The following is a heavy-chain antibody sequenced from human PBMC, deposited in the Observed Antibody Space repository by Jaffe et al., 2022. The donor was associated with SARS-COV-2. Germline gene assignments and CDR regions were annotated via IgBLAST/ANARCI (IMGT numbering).Heavy chain of an antibody. CDR1: GFTFSTYW. CDR3: TRDMWGTSDY. J-gene: IGHJ4*02. D-gene: IGHD1-1*01. V-gene: IGHV3-74*01. Sequence: EVQLVESGGGLVQPGGSLRLSCAASGFTFSTYWMHWVRQSPGKGLVWVSRVSPDGSDTTYADSVKGRFTVSRDNAKNTLYLQMNSLIAEDTAVYFCTRDMWGTSDYWGQGALVSVSS. CDR2: VSPDGSDT.